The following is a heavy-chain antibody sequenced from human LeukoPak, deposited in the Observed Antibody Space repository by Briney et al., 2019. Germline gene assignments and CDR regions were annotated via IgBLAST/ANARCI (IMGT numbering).Heavy chain of an antibody. V-gene: IGHV4-39*07. J-gene: IGHJ4*02. CDR2: IYYSGST. CDR1: GGSISSSSYY. D-gene: IGHD4-11*01. Sequence: NPSETLSLTCTVSGGSISSSSYYWGWIRQPPGKGLEWIGSIYYSGSTYYNPSLKSRVTISVDTSKNQFSLKLSSVTAADTAVYYCARDPDYSNYGSDYWGQGTLVTVSS. CDR3: ARDPDYSNYGSDY.